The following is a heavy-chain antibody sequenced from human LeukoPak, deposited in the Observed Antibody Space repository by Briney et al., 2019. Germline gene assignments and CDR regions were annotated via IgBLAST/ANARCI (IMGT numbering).Heavy chain of an antibody. V-gene: IGHV4-59*01. J-gene: IGHJ4*02. CDR1: GDSIRSYY. D-gene: IGHD6-13*01. CDR3: ARYDSSWDSLDY. CDR2: IHYSGST. Sequence: SETLSLTCTVSGDSIRSYYWSWIRQPPGKGLEWIGSIHYSGSTNYNSSLKSRITMSVDTSKNQFSLKLSSVTAADTAVYYCARYDSSWDSLDYWGQGTLVTVSS.